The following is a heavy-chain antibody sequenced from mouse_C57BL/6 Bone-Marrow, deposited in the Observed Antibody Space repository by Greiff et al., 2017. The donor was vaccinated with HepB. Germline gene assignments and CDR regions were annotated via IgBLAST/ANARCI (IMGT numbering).Heavy chain of an antibody. CDR1: GFSFNTYA. Sequence: EVQVVESGGGLVQPKGSLKLSCAASGFSFNTYAMNWVRQAPGKGLEWVARIRSKSNNYATYYADSVKDRFTISRDDSESMLYLQMNNLKTEDTAMYYCVRQIYYYGSSYSYWGQGTLVTVSA. D-gene: IGHD1-1*01. V-gene: IGHV10-1*01. CDR3: VRQIYYYGSSYSY. J-gene: IGHJ3*01. CDR2: IRSKSNNYAT.